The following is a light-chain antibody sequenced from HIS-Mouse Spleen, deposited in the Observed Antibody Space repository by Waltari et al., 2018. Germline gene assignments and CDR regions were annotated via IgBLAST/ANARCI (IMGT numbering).Light chain of an antibody. CDR1: SSDVGGYNY. CDR2: YVS. J-gene: IGLJ3*02. Sequence: QSALTQPRSVSGSPGQSVTISCTGTSSDVGGYNYVSWYQQQPGKAPKLMIYYVSKRPSGVPDRVSGSKSGNTASLTISGLQAEDEADYYCCSYAGSYTWVFGGGTKLTVL. V-gene: IGLV2-11*01. CDR3: CSYAGSYTWV.